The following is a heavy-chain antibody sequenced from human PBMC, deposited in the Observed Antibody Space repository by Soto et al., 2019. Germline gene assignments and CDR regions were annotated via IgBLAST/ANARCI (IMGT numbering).Heavy chain of an antibody. V-gene: IGHV3-30*18. CDR3: TKNYASIFRYFDY. J-gene: IGHJ4*02. D-gene: IGHD1-7*01. Sequence: CLRLSCAAAGFTFSSYGMHWVRQAPGKGLEWVAVISYDGSNKYYADSVKGRFTISRDNSKNTLYLQMNSLRAEDTAVYYCTKNYASIFRYFDYWGQGTLVTVSS. CDR2: ISYDGSNK. CDR1: GFTFSSYG.